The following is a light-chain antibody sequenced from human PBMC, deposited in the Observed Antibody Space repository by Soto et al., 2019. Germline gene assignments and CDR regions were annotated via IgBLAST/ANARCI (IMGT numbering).Light chain of an antibody. CDR1: QSITIY. CDR2: AAS. Sequence: DIQMTQSPSSLSASVGDRVTITCRASQSITIYLNWYQQKPGKAPNLPIYAASSLQSGVPSRFSGSGSGTDFTLTISSLQPEDFATYYCQQSYSTPPITFGQGTRLEIK. CDR3: QQSYSTPPIT. V-gene: IGKV1-39*01. J-gene: IGKJ5*01.